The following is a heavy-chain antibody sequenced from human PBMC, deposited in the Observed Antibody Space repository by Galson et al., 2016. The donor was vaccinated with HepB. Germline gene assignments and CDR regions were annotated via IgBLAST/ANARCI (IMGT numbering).Heavy chain of an antibody. J-gene: IGHJ4*02. Sequence: SLRLSCAASGFTFNVYGMHWVRQAPGKGLQWVAIIWNDGGERHYADSVKGRVTISRDNSKNILYLQMNSLRVEDTAVYYCGRGGLRAVAGTKGDYWGQGTLVTVSS. CDR1: GFTFNVYG. CDR2: IWNDGGER. D-gene: IGHD6-19*01. CDR3: GRGGLRAVAGTKGDY. V-gene: IGHV3-33*01.